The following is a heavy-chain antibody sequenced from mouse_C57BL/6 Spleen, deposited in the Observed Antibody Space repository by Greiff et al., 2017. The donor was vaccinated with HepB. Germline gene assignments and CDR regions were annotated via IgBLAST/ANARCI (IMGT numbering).Heavy chain of an antibody. Sequence: QVQLQQPGAELVKPGASVKLSCKASGYTFTSYWMHWVKQRPGRGLEWIGRIDPKSGGTKYNEKFKSKATLTVDKPSSTAYMQLSSLTSEDSAVYYCAREGGSGGFAYWGQGTLVTVSA. V-gene: IGHV1-72*01. CDR1: GYTFTSYW. J-gene: IGHJ3*01. CDR3: AREGGSGGFAY. CDR2: IDPKSGGT. D-gene: IGHD3-2*02.